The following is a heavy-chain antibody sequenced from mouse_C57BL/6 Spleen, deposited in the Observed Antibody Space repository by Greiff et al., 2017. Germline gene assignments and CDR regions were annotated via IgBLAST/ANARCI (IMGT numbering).Heavy chain of an antibody. J-gene: IGHJ4*01. CDR2: IYPGSGNT. CDR3: ARDRTVVPRYYGMDY. CDR1: GYTFTDYY. D-gene: IGHD1-1*01. V-gene: IGHV1-76*01. Sequence: VQLKESGAELVRPGASVKLSCKASGYTFTDYYINWVKQRPGQGLEWIARIYPGSGNTYYNEKFKGKATLTAEKSSSTAYMQLSSLTSEDSAVYFCARDRTVVPRYYGMDYWGQGTSVTVSS.